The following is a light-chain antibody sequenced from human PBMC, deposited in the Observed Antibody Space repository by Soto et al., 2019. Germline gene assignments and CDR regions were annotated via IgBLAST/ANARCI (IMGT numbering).Light chain of an antibody. CDR3: QQYGNSPPT. V-gene: IGKV3-20*01. J-gene: IGKJ1*01. CDR2: GAS. CDR1: QSVSSSF. Sequence: EIVLTQSPGTLSLSPGERATLSCRASQSVSSSFLVWYQQKPGQAPRLLIYGASSRATGIPDRFSGSGSGTDFTLTISRLEPEDFAVYHCQQYGNSPPTFGQGTTVEIK.